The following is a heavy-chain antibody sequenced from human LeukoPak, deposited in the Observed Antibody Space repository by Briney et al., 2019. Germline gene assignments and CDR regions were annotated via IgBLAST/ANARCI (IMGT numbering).Heavy chain of an antibody. CDR1: GGSISSSSYY. CDR3: ARDPGYYYDSSGFMRYYYYYMDV. D-gene: IGHD3-22*01. Sequence: PSETLSLTCTVSGGSISSSSYYWGWIRQPPGKGLEWIGSIYYSGSTYYNPSLKSRVTISLDTSKNQFSLKLSSVTAADTAVYYCARDPGYYYDSSGFMRYYYYYMDVWGKGTTVTVSS. V-gene: IGHV4-39*07. CDR2: IYYSGST. J-gene: IGHJ6*03.